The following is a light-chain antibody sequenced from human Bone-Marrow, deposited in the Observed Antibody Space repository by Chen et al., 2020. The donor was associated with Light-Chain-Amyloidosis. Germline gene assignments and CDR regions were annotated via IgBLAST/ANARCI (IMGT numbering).Light chain of an antibody. CDR2: LGS. V-gene: IGKV2-28*01. CDR1: QSLLRSNGYDY. Sequence: EIVMTQSPLYLSVTPGAPASISCRSNQSLLRSNGYDYLDWYFQKPGQSPQLLIYLGSSRASGVPDRFSGSGSGTDFTLKISRVDAEDGGIFYCMQGLQTPRTVGQGTKVEIK. J-gene: IGKJ1*01. CDR3: MQGLQTPRT.